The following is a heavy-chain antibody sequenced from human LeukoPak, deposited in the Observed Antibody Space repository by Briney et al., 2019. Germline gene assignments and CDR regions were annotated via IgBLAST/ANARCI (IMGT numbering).Heavy chain of an antibody. Sequence: PSETLSLTCALYGGSLTGYYWNWIRQPPGKGLEWIGEINHSGSTNYNPSLKSRVAISIDTSKKQLSLNLNSVTAGDTAIYYCARGRRSSSGRYFSHWGQGTPVSVS. J-gene: IGHJ1*01. D-gene: IGHD6-6*01. CDR2: INHSGST. V-gene: IGHV4-34*01. CDR1: GGSLTGYY. CDR3: ARGRRSSSGRYFSH.